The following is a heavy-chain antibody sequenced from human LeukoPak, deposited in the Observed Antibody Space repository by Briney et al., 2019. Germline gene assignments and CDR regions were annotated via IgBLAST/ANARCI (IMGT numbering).Heavy chain of an antibody. V-gene: IGHV1-69*05. Sequence: ASVKVSCKASGGTFSSYAISWVRQAPGQGLEWMGGIIPIFGTANYAQKLQGRVTMTTDTSTSTAYMELRSLRSDDTAVYYCARVQSYYYDSSGYYFEVYYFDYWGQGTLVTVSS. CDR1: GGTFSSYA. CDR3: ARVQSYYYDSSGYYFEVYYFDY. J-gene: IGHJ4*02. CDR2: IIPIFGTA. D-gene: IGHD3-22*01.